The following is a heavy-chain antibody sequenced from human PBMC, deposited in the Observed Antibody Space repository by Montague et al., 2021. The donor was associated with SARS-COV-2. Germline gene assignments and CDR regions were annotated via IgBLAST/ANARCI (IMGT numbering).Heavy chain of an antibody. V-gene: IGHV3-23*01. J-gene: IGHJ4*02. CDR3: AKQRGTITTTFDY. D-gene: IGHD1-1*01. CDR2: ISGSGGT. CDR1: GFPFNTYG. Sequence: SLRLSFSASGFPFNTYGMSWVRQAPGQGLEWVSCISGSGGTYYAGSVKGRFAISRDTSNNTLYLQMNSLRAEDTAIYYCAKQRGTITTTFDYWGQGSLVTVSS.